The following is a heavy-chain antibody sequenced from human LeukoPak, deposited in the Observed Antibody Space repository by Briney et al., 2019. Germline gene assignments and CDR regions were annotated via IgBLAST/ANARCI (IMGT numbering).Heavy chain of an antibody. CDR1: GGTFSSYA. CDR2: INPNSGGT. Sequence: ASVKVSCKASGGTFSSYAISWVRQAPGQGLEWMGWINPNSGGTNYAQKFQGWVTMTRDTSISTAYMELSRLRSDDTAVYYCARDITGFDAFDIWGQGTMVTVSS. CDR3: ARDITGFDAFDI. V-gene: IGHV1-2*04. J-gene: IGHJ3*02. D-gene: IGHD1-20*01.